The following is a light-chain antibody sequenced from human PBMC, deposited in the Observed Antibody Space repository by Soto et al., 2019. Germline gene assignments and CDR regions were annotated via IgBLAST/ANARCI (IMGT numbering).Light chain of an antibody. J-gene: IGLJ1*01. Sequence: QSVLTQPPSASVTPGQRVTVSCSGSSSNIGTYYVDRYQQLPGTAPKLLIHRNGQRPSGVPDRFSDSKSGTSASLAISGLRSEDEADYYCATWDDRLRAYVIGAGTKVT. CDR3: ATWDDRLRAYV. CDR2: RNG. V-gene: IGLV1-47*01. CDR1: SSNIGTYY.